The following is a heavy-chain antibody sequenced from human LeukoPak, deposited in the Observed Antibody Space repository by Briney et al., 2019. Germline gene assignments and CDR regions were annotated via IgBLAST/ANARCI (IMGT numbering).Heavy chain of an antibody. D-gene: IGHD5-12*01. CDR3: ARDRSSRGGYSD. V-gene: IGHV4-59*12. CDR2: IYYSGST. J-gene: IGHJ4*02. CDR1: GGSISSYY. Sequence: PSETLSLTCTVSGGSISSYYWSWIRQPPGKGLEWIGYIYYSGSTYYNPSLKSRVTISVDTSKNQFSLKLSSVTAADTAVYYCARDRSSRGGYSDWGQGTLVTVSS.